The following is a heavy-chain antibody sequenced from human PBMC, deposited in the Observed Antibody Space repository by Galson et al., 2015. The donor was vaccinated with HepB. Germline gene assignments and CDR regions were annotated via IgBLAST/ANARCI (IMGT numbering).Heavy chain of an antibody. V-gene: IGHV1-2*04. CDR1: GYIFNGYH. CDR3: ARNTGDDGFDV. J-gene: IGHJ3*01. Sequence: SVKVSCKASGYIFNGYHMHWVRQAPGQGLEWMGWINPNDGATNYAQKFQVWVSMTRDTSINTAYLELRRLRSDDTAVYYCARNTGDDGFDVWGQGTRVTVSS. CDR2: INPNDGAT. D-gene: IGHD7-27*01.